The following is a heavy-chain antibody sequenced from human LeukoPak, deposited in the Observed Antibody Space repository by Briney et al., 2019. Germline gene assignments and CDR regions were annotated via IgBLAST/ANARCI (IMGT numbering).Heavy chain of an antibody. CDR2: ISRSGENV. CDR3: AKDEGRPEY. J-gene: IGHJ4*02. Sequence: GGSLRLSCVVSGFTLSSYSMNWVRQPPGKGLECVAHISRSGENVQYADSVKGRFTISRDITKNSLYLQVNSLRDEDTAVYYCAKDEGRPEYWGQGTLVTVSS. V-gene: IGHV3-48*02. CDR1: GFTLSSYS.